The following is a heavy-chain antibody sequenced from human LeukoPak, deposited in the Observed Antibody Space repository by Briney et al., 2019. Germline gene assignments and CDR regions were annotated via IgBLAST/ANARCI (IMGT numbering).Heavy chain of an antibody. D-gene: IGHD3-9*01. CDR2: ISYDGSNK. Sequence: GGSLRLSCAASGFTFSSYAMHWVRQAPGKGLEWVAVISYDGSNKYYADSVKGRFTTSRDNSKNTLYLQMNSLRAEDTAVYHCARDLSMYDILTGYPDYWGQGTLVTVSS. CDR3: ARDLSMYDILTGYPDY. J-gene: IGHJ4*02. V-gene: IGHV3-30-3*01. CDR1: GFTFSSYA.